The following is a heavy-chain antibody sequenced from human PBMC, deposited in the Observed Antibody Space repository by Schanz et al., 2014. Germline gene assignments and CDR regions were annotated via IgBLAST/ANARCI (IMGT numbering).Heavy chain of an antibody. J-gene: IGHJ6*02. D-gene: IGHD1-26*01. Sequence: QVQLQESGPGLVKPSETLSLTCTVSGVSIGGYYWSWIRQPPGKGLEWIGYIFFSGSTTYNPSFNSRVTISVDMPKTQFALHRSSGPAADTAVYYCARLGVGDKAYYYYGTDVWGQGTTVLVSS. CDR1: GVSIGGYY. CDR2: IFFSGST. CDR3: ARLGVGDKAYYYYGTDV. V-gene: IGHV4-59*08.